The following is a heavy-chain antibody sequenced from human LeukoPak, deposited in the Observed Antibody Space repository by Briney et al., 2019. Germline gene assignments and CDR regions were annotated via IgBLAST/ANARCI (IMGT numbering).Heavy chain of an antibody. CDR1: GYSFTSYW. J-gene: IGHJ4*02. V-gene: IGHV5-51*01. Sequence: GESLKISCKGSGYSFTSYWIGWVRQMPGKGLEWMGIIYPGDSDTRYSPSFQGQVTISADKPISTAYLQGSSLKASDTAMYYCARLREEAYFDYWGQGTLVTVSS. CDR3: ARLREEAYFDY. CDR2: IYPGDSDT.